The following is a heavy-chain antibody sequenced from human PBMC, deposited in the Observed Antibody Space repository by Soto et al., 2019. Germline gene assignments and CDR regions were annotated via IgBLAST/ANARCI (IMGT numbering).Heavy chain of an antibody. CDR3: ARSRADKVSVGVYFDY. Sequence: SETLSLTCTVSGGSISSYYWSWIRQPPGKGLEWIGYIYYSGSTNYNPSLKSRVTISVDTSKNQFSLKLSSVTAADTAVYYCARSRADKVSVGVYFDYWGQGTLVTVS. J-gene: IGHJ4*02. CDR2: IYYSGST. CDR1: GGSISSYY. V-gene: IGHV4-59*01. D-gene: IGHD5-12*01.